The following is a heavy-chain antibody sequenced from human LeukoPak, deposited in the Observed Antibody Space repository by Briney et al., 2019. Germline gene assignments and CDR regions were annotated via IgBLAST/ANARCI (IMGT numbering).Heavy chain of an antibody. D-gene: IGHD4-11*01. J-gene: IGHJ6*03. CDR1: GFTVSSNY. CDR2: IYSGGST. Sequence: GGSLRLSCAASGFTVSSNYMSWVRQAPGKGLEWVSVIYSGGSTYYADSVKGRFTNSRDNSKNTLCLQMNSLRAEDTAVYYCARLHDYIDEYRYYSYYMDVWGKGTTVTVSS. V-gene: IGHV3-53*01. CDR3: ARLHDYIDEYRYYSYYMDV.